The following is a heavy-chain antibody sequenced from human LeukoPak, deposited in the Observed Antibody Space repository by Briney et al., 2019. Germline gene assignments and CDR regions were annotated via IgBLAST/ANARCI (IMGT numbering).Heavy chain of an antibody. CDR2: ILGSCGST. V-gene: IGHV3-23*01. J-gene: IGHJ4*02. CDR3: AKWGDYDVLTGYYVPDY. CDR1: GFTFSNYA. D-gene: IGHD3-9*01. Sequence: PGASLRLSCAASGFTFSNYAMSWVRQAPGKGLEWVSAILGSCGSTYYADSVKGRFTVSRDNSKSTLYLQMNSLRAEDTALYYCAKWGDYDVLTGYYVPDYWGQGTLVTVSS.